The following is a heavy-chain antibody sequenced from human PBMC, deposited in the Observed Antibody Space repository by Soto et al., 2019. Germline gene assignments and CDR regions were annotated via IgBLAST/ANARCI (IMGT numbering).Heavy chain of an antibody. D-gene: IGHD6-13*01. J-gene: IGHJ4*02. V-gene: IGHV4-34*01. Sequence: TSETLSLTCAVYGGSFNTVYWSWIRQPPGKVLEWIGEINQSGSANYNPSLKSRVTISVDTSKNHFSLTLSSVSAADTAVYYCARERRVVGGYSSNWYDYFDIWGQGALVTVS. CDR1: GGSFNTVY. CDR2: INQSGSA. CDR3: ARERRVVGGYSSNWYDYFDI.